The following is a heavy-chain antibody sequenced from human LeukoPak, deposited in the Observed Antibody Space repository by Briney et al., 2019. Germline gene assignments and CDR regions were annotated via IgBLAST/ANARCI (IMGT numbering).Heavy chain of an antibody. Sequence: GASVKVSCKASGGTFSSYAISWVRQAPGQGLEWMGRIIPILGIANYAQKFQGRVTITADKSTSTAYMELSSLRSEDTAVYYCATDSSSIAEYFQHWGQGTLVTVSS. CDR2: IIPILGIA. CDR1: GGTFSSYA. CDR3: ATDSSSIAEYFQH. V-gene: IGHV1-69*04. D-gene: IGHD6-13*01. J-gene: IGHJ1*01.